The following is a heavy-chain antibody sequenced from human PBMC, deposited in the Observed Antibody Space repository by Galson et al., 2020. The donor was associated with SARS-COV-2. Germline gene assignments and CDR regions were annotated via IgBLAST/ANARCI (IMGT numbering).Heavy chain of an antibody. Sequence: GASLKISCAASDFTLKSYGNHWVRPPPDKRLERVAFVPNDGSKKYYVDSVKGRFTISRDNSKSTLSLQMNSLRADDTAVYYCANDRDASLYSFDYWGQGTLVTVSS. CDR2: VPNDGSKK. CDR3: ANDRDASLYSFDY. V-gene: IGHV3-30*02. CDR1: DFTLKSYG. J-gene: IGHJ4*02.